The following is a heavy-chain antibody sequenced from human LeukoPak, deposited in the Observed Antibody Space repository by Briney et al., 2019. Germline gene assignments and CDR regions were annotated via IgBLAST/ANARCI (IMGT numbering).Heavy chain of an antibody. D-gene: IGHD6-19*01. V-gene: IGHV3-7*01. J-gene: IGHJ4*02. Sequence: GGSLRLSCAASGFTFSSYWMSWVRQAPGKGLEWVANIKQDGSEKYYVDSVKGQFTISRDNAKNSLYLQMNSLRAEDTAVYYCARGLYSSGWYEGSFDYWGQGTLVTVSS. CDR3: ARGLYSSGWYEGSFDY. CDR1: GFTFSSYW. CDR2: IKQDGSEK.